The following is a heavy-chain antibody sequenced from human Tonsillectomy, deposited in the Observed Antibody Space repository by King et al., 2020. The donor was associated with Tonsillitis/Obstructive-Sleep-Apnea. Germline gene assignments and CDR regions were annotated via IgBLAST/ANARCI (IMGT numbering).Heavy chain of an antibody. CDR1: GFTFSSYW. D-gene: IGHD2-15*01. V-gene: IGHV3-74*01. CDR3: ARGPLGYCSGGTCYFPYYFDT. CDR2: IHSDGGST. J-gene: IGHJ4*02. Sequence: VQLVESGGGLVQPGGSLRLSCAASGFTFSSYWMHWVRQAPGKGLVWVSRIHSDGGSTSYADSVKGRFTISRDNAKNTLYLQMNSLRAEDTALYYCARGPLGYCSGGTCYFPYYFDTWGQGTLVPVSS.